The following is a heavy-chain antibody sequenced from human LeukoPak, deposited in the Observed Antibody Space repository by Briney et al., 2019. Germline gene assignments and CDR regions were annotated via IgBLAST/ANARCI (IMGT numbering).Heavy chain of an antibody. CDR2: ISSSSSYI. CDR1: GFTFSSYS. D-gene: IGHD3-22*01. V-gene: IGHV3-21*01. J-gene: IGHJ3*02. Sequence: GGSLRLSCAASGFTFSSYSMNWVRQAPGEGLEWVSSISSSSSYIYYADSVKGRFTISRDNAKNSLYLQMNSLRAEDTAVYYCASLYYYDSSGDAFDIWGQGTMVTVSS. CDR3: ASLYYYDSSGDAFDI.